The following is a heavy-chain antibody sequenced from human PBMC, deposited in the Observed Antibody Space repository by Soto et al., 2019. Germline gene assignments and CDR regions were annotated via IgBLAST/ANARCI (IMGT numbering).Heavy chain of an antibody. CDR2: TFYRSRWYS. CDR1: GDSVSTNSGA. Sequence: PSQTLSLTCAISGDSVSTNSGAWNWIRQSPSRGLEWLGRTFYRSRWYSDYADSVKGRININSDTSKNQFSLQPSSVTAADTAVYYCARGEATVTLFDYWGQGTLVTVSS. CDR3: ARGEATVTLFDY. J-gene: IGHJ4*02. V-gene: IGHV6-1*01. D-gene: IGHD4-17*01.